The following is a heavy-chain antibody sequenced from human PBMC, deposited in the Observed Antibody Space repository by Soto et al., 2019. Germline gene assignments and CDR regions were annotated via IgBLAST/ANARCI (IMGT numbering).Heavy chain of an antibody. CDR1: GFGFTSYG. CDR2: ISYDGDTK. J-gene: IGHJ6*02. Sequence: QVQLVESGGGVVQPGRSLRLSCVASGFGFTSYGMHWLRQAPGKGLERVAFISYDGDTKHYADSVKGRFTISRDNSMDTVYLQMNSLRSEDTALYYCARDRYALGGPQWVTGMDVCGQGPKVTVS. V-gene: IGHV3-30-3*01. CDR3: ARDRYALGGPQWVTGMDV. D-gene: IGHD3-16*01.